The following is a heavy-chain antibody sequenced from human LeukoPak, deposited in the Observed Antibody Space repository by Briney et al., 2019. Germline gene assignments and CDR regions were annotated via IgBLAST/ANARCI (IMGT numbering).Heavy chain of an antibody. D-gene: IGHD3-10*01. Sequence: GGSLRLSCAASGFTVSGDFMSWVRQAPGKGLEWVSVIYSDGSTYYADSVKGRFTISRDNSKNTLYLQMSSLRAEDTALYYCAKGAGSYPFDYWGQGTLVTVSS. CDR2: IYSDGST. V-gene: IGHV3-53*01. J-gene: IGHJ4*02. CDR1: GFTVSGDF. CDR3: AKGAGSYPFDY.